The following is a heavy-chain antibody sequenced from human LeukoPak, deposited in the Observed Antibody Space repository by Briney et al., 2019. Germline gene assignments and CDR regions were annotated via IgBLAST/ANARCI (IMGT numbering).Heavy chain of an antibody. V-gene: IGHV3-23*01. CDR3: AKDRDYYDSSGYYDWFDP. Sequence: PGGSLRLSWAASGFTFSSYAMSWVRQAPGKGLEWVSAISGIGGSTYYADSVKGRFTISRDNSKNTRYLQMNSLRAEDTAVYYYAKDRDYYDSSGYYDWFDPWGQGTLVTVSS. CDR2: ISGIGGST. D-gene: IGHD3-22*01. J-gene: IGHJ5*02. CDR1: GFTFSSYA.